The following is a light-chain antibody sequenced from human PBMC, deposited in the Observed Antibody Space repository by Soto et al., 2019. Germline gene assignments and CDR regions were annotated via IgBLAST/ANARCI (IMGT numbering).Light chain of an antibody. CDR3: QQANSFPRT. V-gene: IGKV1-12*01. J-gene: IGKJ4*01. CDR2: SAS. Sequence: DIQMTQSPSSVSASVGDRVTITCRASQGFSTWLAWYRRKPGRAPELLIYSASSLHSGVPSTFSGSGSGTDFTLTISSLQPADFETYYWQQANSFPRTFGGGTEVEIK. CDR1: QGFSTW.